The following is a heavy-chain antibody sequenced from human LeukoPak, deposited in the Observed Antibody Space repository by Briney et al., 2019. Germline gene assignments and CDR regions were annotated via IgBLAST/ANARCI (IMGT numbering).Heavy chain of an antibody. CDR2: ISSDGSSI. D-gene: IGHD4-23*01. CDR1: GFTFSSYG. J-gene: IGHJ4*02. V-gene: IGHV3-30*03. Sequence: PGRSLRLSCAASGFTFSSYGMHWVRQAPGKGLEWVAVISSDGSSIYYADSVKGRFTISRDNSKNTLYLQMSSLRAEDTAVYYCARALDYGGNSMDYWGQGTLVTVSS. CDR3: ARALDYGGNSMDY.